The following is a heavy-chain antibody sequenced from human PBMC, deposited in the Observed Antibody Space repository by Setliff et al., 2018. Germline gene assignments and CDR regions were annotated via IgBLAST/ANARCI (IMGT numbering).Heavy chain of an antibody. V-gene: IGHV1-18*01. CDR2: ISAYNGNT. D-gene: IGHD2-21*01. Sequence: ASVKVSCKASGYTFTSYGISWVRRAPGQGLEWMGWISAYNGNTNYAQKLQGRVTMTTDTSTSTAYMELRSLGSDDTAVYYCARPLSLCGGECNSHWFDPWGQGTLVTVSS. CDR1: GYTFTSYG. CDR3: ARPLSLCGGECNSHWFDP. J-gene: IGHJ5*02.